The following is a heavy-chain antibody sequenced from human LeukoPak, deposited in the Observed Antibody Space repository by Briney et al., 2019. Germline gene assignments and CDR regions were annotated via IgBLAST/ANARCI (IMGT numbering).Heavy chain of an antibody. CDR3: AREVYLRFLEWLPNYYMDV. D-gene: IGHD3-3*01. Sequence: GGSLRLSCAASGFTFSNYAMSWVRQAPGKGLEWVSVISGSGDSTYYADSVKGRFTISRDNAKNSLYLQMNSLRAEDTAVYYCAREVYLRFLEWLPNYYMDVWGKGTTVTVSS. CDR1: GFTFSNYA. J-gene: IGHJ6*03. CDR2: ISGSGDST. V-gene: IGHV3-23*01.